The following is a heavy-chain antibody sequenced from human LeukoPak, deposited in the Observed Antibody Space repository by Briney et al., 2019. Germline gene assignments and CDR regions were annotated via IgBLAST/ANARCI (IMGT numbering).Heavy chain of an antibody. V-gene: IGHV4-4*02. CDR3: AGLVGRYSSGLYYYYFDY. CDR1: ADSINSLDL. Sequence: SETLSLTCTVSADSINSLDLWSWVRQPPGKGLEWIGEMYLSGTTHSNPSVKSRVTISIDKSKNQFFLNLSSVTAADTAVYYCAGLVGRYSSGLYYYYFDYWGQGTLVTVSS. D-gene: IGHD3-22*01. J-gene: IGHJ4*02. CDR2: MYLSGTT.